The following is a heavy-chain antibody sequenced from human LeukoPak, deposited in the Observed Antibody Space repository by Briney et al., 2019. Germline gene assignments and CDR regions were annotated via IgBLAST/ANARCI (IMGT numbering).Heavy chain of an antibody. D-gene: IGHD3-10*01. J-gene: IGHJ5*02. Sequence: SQTLSLTCSVSGGSTGGGDYSISSRGYYWSWVRQPPGKGLEWIGHIHQRGSTYYNPSLKSRVTISVDTSKNQFSLKLSSVTAADTAVYYCARDRSREGTYGSGSYYPGWFDPWGQGTLVTVS. CDR1: GGSTGGGDYSISSRGYY. CDR2: IHQRGST. V-gene: IGHV4-30-2*01. CDR3: ARDRSREGTYGSGSYYPGWFDP.